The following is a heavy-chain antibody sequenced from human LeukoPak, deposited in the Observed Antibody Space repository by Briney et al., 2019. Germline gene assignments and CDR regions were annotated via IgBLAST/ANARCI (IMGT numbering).Heavy chain of an antibody. D-gene: IGHD2-2*01. CDR2: ISSSSSTI. CDR1: GFTFSSYS. Sequence: GGSLRLSCAASGFTFSSYSMNWVRQAPGKGQEWVSYISSSSSTIYYADSVKGRFTISRDNAKNSLYLQMNSQRAEDTAVYYCARDSGDLVVPAAGFDPWGQGTLVTVSS. V-gene: IGHV3-48*01. J-gene: IGHJ5*02. CDR3: ARDSGDLVVPAAGFDP.